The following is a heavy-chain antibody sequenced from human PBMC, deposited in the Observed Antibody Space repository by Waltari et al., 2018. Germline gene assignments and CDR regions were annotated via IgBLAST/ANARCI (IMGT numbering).Heavy chain of an antibody. CDR1: VYIFSNYG. J-gene: IGHJ4*02. CDR2: ISGYKGDG. CDR3: ARDDVDSSAFGGF. D-gene: IGHD3-16*01. Sequence: QLVQSGPEVKKAGAAVKVSCKGSVYIFSNYGVTWVRQAPGQGMEWMGWISGYKGDGKYEEKSEGRVTMTRATSTSTAYMGISGLRSDDTALDFCARDDVDSSAFGGFWGQGTQVTVSS. V-gene: IGHV1-18*01.